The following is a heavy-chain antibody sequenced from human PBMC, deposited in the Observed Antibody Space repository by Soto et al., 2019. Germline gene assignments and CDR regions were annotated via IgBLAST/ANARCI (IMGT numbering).Heavy chain of an antibody. D-gene: IGHD6-13*01. CDR2: ITPNSGGT. CDR1: GYTFTDYF. V-gene: IGHV1-2*02. CDR3: ARDETSAGTGFDP. J-gene: IGHJ5*02. Sequence: QVQLVQSGAEVKKPGATVKVSCKAPGYTFTDYFIHWVRQVPGHGLEWMGWITPNSGGTNYAQQFQGRVTMTRDTSITTAYMELSSLRSDDTAVYYCARDETSAGTGFDPWGQGTLVTVSS.